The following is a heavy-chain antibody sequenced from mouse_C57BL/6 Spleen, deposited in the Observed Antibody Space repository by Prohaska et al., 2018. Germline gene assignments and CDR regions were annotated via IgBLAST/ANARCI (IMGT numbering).Heavy chain of an antibody. J-gene: IGHJ2*01. V-gene: IGHV1-50*01. Sequence: SVKLSCKASGYTFTSYWMQWVKQRPGQGLEWIGEIDPSDSYTNYNQKFKGKATLTVDTSSSTAYMQLSSLTSEDSAVYYCARMKNYWGQGTTLTVSS. CDR1: GYTFTSYW. CDR2: IDPSDSYT. CDR3: ARMKNY.